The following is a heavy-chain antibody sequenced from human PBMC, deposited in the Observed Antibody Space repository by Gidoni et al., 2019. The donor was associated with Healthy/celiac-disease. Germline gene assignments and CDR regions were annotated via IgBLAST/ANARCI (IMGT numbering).Heavy chain of an antibody. D-gene: IGHD6-6*01. Sequence: EVQLVESGGGLVQPGGSLRLSCAASGFTFSSYWMSWVRQAPGKGLEWVANIKQDGSEKYYVDSVKGRFTISRDNAKNSLYLQMNSLRAEDTAVYYCARDDSSSSANLDYWGQGTLVTVSS. J-gene: IGHJ4*02. V-gene: IGHV3-7*01. CDR1: GFTFSSYW. CDR2: IKQDGSEK. CDR3: ARDDSSSSANLDY.